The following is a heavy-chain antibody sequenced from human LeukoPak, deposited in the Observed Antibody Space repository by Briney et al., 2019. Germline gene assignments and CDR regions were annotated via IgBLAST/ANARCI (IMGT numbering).Heavy chain of an antibody. D-gene: IGHD2-15*01. V-gene: IGHV3-64*01. CDR2: ISSNGDST. CDR3: ARCGSGGSCYPVPFDY. Sequence: GGSLRLSCAASGFTFSSYAMHWVRQAPGKGLEYVSAISSNGDSTYYANSVKGRFTISRDNSKNTLYLQMGSLRAEDMAVYYCARCGSGGSCYPVPFDYWGQGTLVTVSS. J-gene: IGHJ4*02. CDR1: GFTFSSYA.